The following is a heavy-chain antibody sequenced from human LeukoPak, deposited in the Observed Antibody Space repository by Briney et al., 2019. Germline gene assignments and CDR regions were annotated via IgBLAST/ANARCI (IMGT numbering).Heavy chain of an antibody. CDR1: GFTFSSHA. J-gene: IGHJ1*01. CDR3: AREMYFQH. Sequence: GGSLRLSCAASGFTFSSHAMSWVRQAPGRGLEWVSAISGSGGSTYYADSVKGRFTISRDNAKNSLYLQMNSLRAEDTAVYYCAREMYFQHWGQGTLVTVSS. V-gene: IGHV3-23*01. CDR2: ISGSGGST.